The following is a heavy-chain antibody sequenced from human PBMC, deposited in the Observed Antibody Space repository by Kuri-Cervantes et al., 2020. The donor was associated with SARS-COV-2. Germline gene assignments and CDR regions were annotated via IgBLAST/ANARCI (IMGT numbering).Heavy chain of an antibody. J-gene: IGHJ4*02. V-gene: IGHV3-11*01. CDR3: ARSGTLGAPIGH. D-gene: IGHD1-1*01. CDR2: IGDNGRTI. Sequence: LSLTCAASGFSLSSYGMSWIRQAPGKGLEWISYIGDNGRTIYYVDSVKGRFTISSDNAMTSLHLQMSSLRAEDTAVYYCARSGTLGAPIGHWGQGTLVTVSS. CDR1: GFSLSSYG.